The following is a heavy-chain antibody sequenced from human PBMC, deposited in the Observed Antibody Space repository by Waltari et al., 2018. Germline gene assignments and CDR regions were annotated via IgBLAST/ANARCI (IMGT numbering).Heavy chain of an antibody. Sequence: EVQLVESGGALIQPGGSLRLSCAVSGFTVGNSYMSWVRQTPGKGLEWVSVIYSAGTTYYAASVRCRFTISRDNSKNTLYLQMNTLRAEDTALYYCARYLLGTNDYWGQGTQVTVST. J-gene: IGHJ4*02. V-gene: IGHV3-53*01. D-gene: IGHD7-27*01. CDR2: IYSAGTT. CDR3: ARYLLGTNDY. CDR1: GFTVGNSY.